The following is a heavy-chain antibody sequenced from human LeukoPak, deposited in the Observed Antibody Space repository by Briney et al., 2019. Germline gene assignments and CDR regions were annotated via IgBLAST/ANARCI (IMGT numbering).Heavy chain of an antibody. J-gene: IGHJ5*02. Sequence: GGSLRLSCTTSKFNFNSYGMTWVRQAPGKGLEWVSSISGSGGSTQYAASVQGRFTISRDNSKNTLYLQMNSLRAEDTAVYYCARDDLVGYSYGKWFYPWGQGTLVTVSS. D-gene: IGHD5-18*01. CDR3: ARDDLVGYSYGKWFYP. CDR2: ISGSGGST. CDR1: KFNFNSYG. V-gene: IGHV3-23*01.